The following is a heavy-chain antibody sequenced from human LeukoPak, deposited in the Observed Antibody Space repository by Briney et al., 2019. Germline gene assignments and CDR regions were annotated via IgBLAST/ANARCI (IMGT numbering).Heavy chain of an antibody. CDR2: ISYDGSNK. V-gene: IGHV3-30*04. CDR1: GFTFSSYA. J-gene: IGHJ4*02. CDR3: ARALGSSSWYSDY. D-gene: IGHD6-13*01. Sequence: GGSLRLSCAASGFTFSSYAMHWVRQAPGKGLEWVAVISYDGSNKYYADSVKGRFTISRDNSKNTLYLQMNSLRAEDTAVYYCARALGSSSWYSDYGGRGTLVTVSS.